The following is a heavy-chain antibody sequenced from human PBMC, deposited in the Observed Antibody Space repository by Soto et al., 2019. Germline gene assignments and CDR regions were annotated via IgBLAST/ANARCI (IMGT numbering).Heavy chain of an antibody. CDR3: VRGDKGGFDL. CDR1: GFTFNYYW. CDR2: IHSDGSTT. Sequence: PGGSLILSCAASGFTFNYYWMHWVRQAPGQGLVWVSHIHSDGSTTTYADSVKGRFTISRDNAKNTLYLQMNSLRAEDTAVYYCVRGDKGGFDLWGQGTTVTVSS. V-gene: IGHV3-74*01. J-gene: IGHJ3*01. D-gene: IGHD2-21*02.